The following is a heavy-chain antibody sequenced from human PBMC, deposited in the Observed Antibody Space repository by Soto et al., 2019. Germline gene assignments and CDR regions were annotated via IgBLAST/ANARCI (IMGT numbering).Heavy chain of an antibody. Sequence: GGSLRLSCAAPGFTFSNSWMHWVRQVSGKGLEWVSRINADGTSTSYADSVKGRFTISRDNAKNTLYLHVNSLRAEDTAVYYCVKVLARGVGVPRFYFDSWGQGALVTVSS. V-gene: IGHV3-74*01. J-gene: IGHJ4*02. CDR1: GFTFSNSW. D-gene: IGHD2-2*01. CDR2: INADGTST. CDR3: VKVLARGVGVPRFYFDS.